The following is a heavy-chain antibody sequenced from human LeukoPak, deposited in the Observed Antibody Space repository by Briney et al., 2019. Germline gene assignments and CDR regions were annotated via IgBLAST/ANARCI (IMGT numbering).Heavy chain of an antibody. J-gene: IGHJ5*02. D-gene: IGHD3-10*01. V-gene: IGHV1-2*02. CDR3: SRDLLMYYSGSGEST. CDR2: INPHSGAT. CDR1: GYTFTGYY. Sequence: ASVKVSCKASGYTFTGYYIHWVQQAPGQGPEWMGWINPHSGATNYAQKFQGRVTMTRDTSISTAFMELSSLRSDDTAMYYCSRDLLMYYSGSGESTWGQGTQVTVSS.